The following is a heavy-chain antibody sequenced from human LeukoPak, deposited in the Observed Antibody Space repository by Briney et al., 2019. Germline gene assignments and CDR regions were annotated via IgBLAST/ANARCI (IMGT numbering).Heavy chain of an antibody. D-gene: IGHD3-16*01. CDR2: INPNSGGT. J-gene: IGHJ4*02. CDR3: ARVRGSRGYFDY. Sequence: ASVKVSCKASGYTFTSYYMHWVRQAPGQGLEWMEWINPNSGGTNYAQKFQGRVTMTRDTSISTAYMELSRLRSDDTAVYYCARVRGSRGYFDYWGQGTLATVSS. V-gene: IGHV1-2*02. CDR1: GYTFTSYY.